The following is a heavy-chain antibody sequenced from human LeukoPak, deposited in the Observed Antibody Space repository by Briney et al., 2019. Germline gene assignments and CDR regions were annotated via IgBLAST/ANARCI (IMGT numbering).Heavy chain of an antibody. V-gene: IGHV4-38-2*02. CDR1: GYSISSGYY. Sequence: PSETLSLTCTVSGYSISSGYYWSWIRQPPGKGLEWIGTIHHSGVTYYNPSLNSRVTVSVDTSKNQFSLKLSSVTAAGTAVYYCARYTASNLGYSFDYWGQGTLVTASS. CDR3: ARYTASNLGYSFDY. CDR2: IHHSGVT. J-gene: IGHJ4*02. D-gene: IGHD7-27*01.